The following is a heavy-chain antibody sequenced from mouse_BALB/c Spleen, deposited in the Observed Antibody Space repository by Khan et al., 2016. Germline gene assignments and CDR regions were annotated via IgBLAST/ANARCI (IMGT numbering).Heavy chain of an antibody. D-gene: IGHD2-2*01. J-gene: IGHJ4*01. CDR1: GFSLIAYG. CDR3: ARDGWGYYAMDY. Sequence: QVQLKESGPGLVAPSQSLSITCTVSGFSLIAYGVNWVRQPPGKSLEWLGMIWGDGTTDYNSALKSRLNITKDKSKSQVFLKMNSLQTDDTARYYCARDGWGYYAMDYWGQGTSVTVSS. CDR2: IWGDGTT. V-gene: IGHV2-6-7*01.